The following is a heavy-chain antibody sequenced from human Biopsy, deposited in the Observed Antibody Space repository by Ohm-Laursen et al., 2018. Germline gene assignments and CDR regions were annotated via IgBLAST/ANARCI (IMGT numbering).Heavy chain of an antibody. J-gene: IGHJ6*02. CDR1: GFTFGDAW. Sequence: SLRLSRAASGFTFGDAWMCWIRQAPGKGLEWVGRIKSKFDGETTDYAAPVKGRFIISRDDSKSTLFLQMNSLKVEDTGVYFCSTGGGDFYYNGMDVWGQGTTVTVSS. V-gene: IGHV3-15*01. CDR2: IKSKFDGETT. CDR3: STGGGDFYYNGMDV. D-gene: IGHD3-16*01.